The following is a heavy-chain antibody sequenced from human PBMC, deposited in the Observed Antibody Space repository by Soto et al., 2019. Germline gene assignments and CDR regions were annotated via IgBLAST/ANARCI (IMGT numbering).Heavy chain of an antibody. J-gene: IGHJ4*02. V-gene: IGHV3-30*18. CDR2: LAYDGSNQ. D-gene: IGHD3-10*01. Sequence: QVQLVESGGGVVQPGMSLRLSCAASGFTLSNYGMHWVRQAPGKGLEWVAGLAYDGSNQWYVDSVKGRFTISRDNSKNRLYLQMSSLRSEDTAVYCCSKEKQANWFGVQFGSWGQGTLVTVSS. CDR3: SKEKQANWFGVQFGS. CDR1: GFTLSNYG.